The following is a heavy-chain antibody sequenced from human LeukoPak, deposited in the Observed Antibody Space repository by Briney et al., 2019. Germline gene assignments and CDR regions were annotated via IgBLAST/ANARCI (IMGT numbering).Heavy chain of an antibody. CDR3: ARGEIAAAGYY. CDR2: ISSSSSYI. V-gene: IGHV3-21*01. D-gene: IGHD6-13*01. CDR1: GFTFSSYE. J-gene: IGHJ4*02. Sequence: GGSLRLSCAASGFTFSSYEMNWVRQAPGKGLEWVSSISSSSSYIYYADSVKGRFTISRDNAKNSLYLQMNSLRAEDTAVYYCARGEIAAAGYYWGQGTLVTVSS.